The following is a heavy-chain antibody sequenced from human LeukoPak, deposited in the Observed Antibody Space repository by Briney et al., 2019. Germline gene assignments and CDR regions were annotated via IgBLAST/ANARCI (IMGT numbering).Heavy chain of an antibody. CDR3: ARDLSYGSGEF. V-gene: IGHV3-33*01. CDR2: IWHDGSKQ. J-gene: IGHJ4*02. CDR1: GFTFSHYG. Sequence: GGSLRLSCAGSGFTFSHYGIYWVRQAPGKGLEWVAAIWHDGSKQLYRDAVKGRFTISRDDSKNTVFLQMNSLRAEDTAVYFCARDLSYGSGEFWGQGTLVTVSS. D-gene: IGHD3-10*01.